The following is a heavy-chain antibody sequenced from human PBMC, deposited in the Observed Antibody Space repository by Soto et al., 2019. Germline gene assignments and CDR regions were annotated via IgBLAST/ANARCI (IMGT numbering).Heavy chain of an antibody. CDR2: ISTYNGDT. J-gene: IGHJ6*02. D-gene: IGHD5-12*01. Sequence: GASVKVSCKASGYTFTRSGISCVRQAPGQGLEWMGWISTYNGDTNYAQTFQGRVTMTTDTSTSTVHMEVRSLRSDDTAVYYCAREGVATYYYYGMDVWVQGTPVTVSS. V-gene: IGHV1-18*01. CDR3: AREGVATYYYYGMDV. CDR1: GYTFTRSG.